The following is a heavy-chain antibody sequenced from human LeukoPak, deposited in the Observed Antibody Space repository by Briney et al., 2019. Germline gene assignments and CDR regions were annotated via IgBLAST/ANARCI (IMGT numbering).Heavy chain of an antibody. V-gene: IGHV1-8*01. CDR1: GYTLTSYD. Sequence: ASVKVSCKASGYTLTSYDINWVRQASGQGLEWMGWMNPTSGNTGYAQKFQGRVTMTRDTSISTAYMELSSLGSEDTAVYFCARGIEAGYDYWGQGTLVTVSS. D-gene: IGHD5-12*01. J-gene: IGHJ4*02. CDR3: ARGIEAGYDY. CDR2: MNPTSGNT.